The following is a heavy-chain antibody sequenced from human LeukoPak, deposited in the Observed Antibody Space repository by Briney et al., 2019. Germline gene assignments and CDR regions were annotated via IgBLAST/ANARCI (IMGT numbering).Heavy chain of an antibody. Sequence: SETLSLTCTVSGGPINVYYWSWIRQPPGKGLEWIGYVSYDGSTNYNPSLKSRVIILLGTSKNQLSLKLSSVTAADTAVYYCARSEQLIRTFDYWGQGTLVTVSS. V-gene: IGHV4-59*08. CDR1: GGPINVYY. CDR3: ARSEQLIRTFDY. J-gene: IGHJ4*02. D-gene: IGHD6-13*01. CDR2: VSYDGST.